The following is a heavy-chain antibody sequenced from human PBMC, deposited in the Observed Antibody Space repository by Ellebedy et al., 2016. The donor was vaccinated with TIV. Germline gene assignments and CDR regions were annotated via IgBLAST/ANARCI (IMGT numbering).Heavy chain of an antibody. V-gene: IGHV3-53*01. CDR3: AVVDSC. Sequence: PGGSLRLSCAASGFAVNGYYITWVRQAPGKGLDWVSVIFTSDVTSYTDSVRGRFTISRDTYKNTVNLQMNSLRVEDTAIYYCAVVDSCWGQGTLVTVSS. J-gene: IGHJ4*02. D-gene: IGHD2-15*01. CDR2: IFTSDVT. CDR1: GFAVNGYY.